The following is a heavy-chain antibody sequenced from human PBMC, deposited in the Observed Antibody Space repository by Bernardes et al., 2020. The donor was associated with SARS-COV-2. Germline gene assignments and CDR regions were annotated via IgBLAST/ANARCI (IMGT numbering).Heavy chain of an antibody. D-gene: IGHD2-15*01. V-gene: IGHV4-4*02. Sequence: SETLSLTCAVSGGSISTSNWWSWVRQPPGKGLEWIGQIYHTGITNYNPSLKSRLTMSVDKSKNQFSLNLSSATAADTAVYYCARVYGGNHPTDFDRWGQGTLVTVSS. CDR1: GGSISTSNW. J-gene: IGHJ4*02. CDR2: IYHTGIT. CDR3: ARVYGGNHPTDFDR.